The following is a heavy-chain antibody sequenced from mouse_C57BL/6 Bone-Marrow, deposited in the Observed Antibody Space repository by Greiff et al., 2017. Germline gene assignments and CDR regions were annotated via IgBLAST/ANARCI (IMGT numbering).Heavy chain of an antibody. CDR3: ARATTVVGDFDY. V-gene: IGHV1-72*01. Sequence: VQLQQSGAELVKPGASVKLSCKASGYTFTSYWMHWVKQRPGRGLEWIGRIDPNSGGTKYNEKFKSKATLTVDKPTSTDYMQLSSLTSEDAAVYYCARATTVVGDFDYWGRGTTLTVSA. J-gene: IGHJ2*01. CDR1: GYTFTSYW. CDR2: IDPNSGGT. D-gene: IGHD1-1*01.